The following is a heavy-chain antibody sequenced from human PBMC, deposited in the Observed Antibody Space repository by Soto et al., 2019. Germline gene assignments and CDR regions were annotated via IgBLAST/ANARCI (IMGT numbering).Heavy chain of an antibody. V-gene: IGHV4-39*01. CDR1: GASISYGGYY. CDR2: IHHTGNT. J-gene: IGHJ4*02. D-gene: IGHD6-13*01. Sequence: QLQLQESGSGVVRTSETLSLTCTVFGASISYGGYYWSWIRQPPGKGLEWIGQIHHTGNTNYSPSLRSRVSISVDTSKNQFSLKLSSVTAADTAVYYCARGTHSGTWYAVYWGQGTLVTVSS. CDR3: ARGTHSGTWYAVY.